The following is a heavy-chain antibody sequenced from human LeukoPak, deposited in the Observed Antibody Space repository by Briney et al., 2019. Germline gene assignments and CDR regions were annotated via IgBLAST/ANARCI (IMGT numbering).Heavy chain of an antibody. CDR2: ISGSGGST. D-gene: IGHD1-14*01. V-gene: IGHV3-23*01. J-gene: IGHJ4*02. CDR1: GFTFSSYA. CDR3: ARDLHLTEGGY. Sequence: GGSLRLSCAASGFTFSSYAMSWVRQAPGKGLEWVSAISGSGGSTYYADSVKGRFTISRDNAKNSLYLQMNSLRAEDTAVYYCARDLHLTEGGYWGQGTLVTVSS.